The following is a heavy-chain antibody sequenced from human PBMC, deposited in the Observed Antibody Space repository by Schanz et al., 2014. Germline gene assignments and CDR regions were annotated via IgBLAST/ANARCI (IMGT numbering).Heavy chain of an antibody. CDR1: GFTFSKYG. D-gene: IGHD3-10*01. CDR2: IWHDGSGK. V-gene: IGHV3-33*01. J-gene: IGHJ6*02. CDR3: ARDRAAGYYDSGMSYYYYGMDV. Sequence: QVQLVESGGGVVQPGRSLRLSCAASGFTFSKYGAHWVRQAPGKGLEWVAVIWHDGSGKYYADSVKGRFTISRDNSKNTLYLEMNSLRAEDTAVYFCARDRAAGYYDSGMSYYYYGMDVWGQGTTVTVSS.